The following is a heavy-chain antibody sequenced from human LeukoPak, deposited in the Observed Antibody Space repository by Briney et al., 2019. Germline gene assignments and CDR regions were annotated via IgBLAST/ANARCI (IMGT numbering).Heavy chain of an antibody. CDR3: ARDCSSTSCYKEWYSYYYGMDV. CDR1: GYTFTSYG. Sequence: ASVKASCKASGYTFTSYGISWVRQAPGQGLEWMGWISAYNGNTNYAQKLQGRVTMTTDTSTSTAYMELRSLRSDDTAVYYCARDCSSTSCYKEWYSYYYGMDVWGQGTTVTVSS. CDR2: ISAYNGNT. V-gene: IGHV1-18*01. J-gene: IGHJ6*02. D-gene: IGHD2-2*02.